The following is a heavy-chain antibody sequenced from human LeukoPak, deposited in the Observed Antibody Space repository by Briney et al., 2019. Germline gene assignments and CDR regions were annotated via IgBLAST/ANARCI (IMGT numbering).Heavy chain of an antibody. J-gene: IGHJ4*02. Sequence: ASVKVSCKASGYTFSGYYMHWVRQAPGQGLEWIAWINPNNGDTNYAQKFQGRVTMTRDTSISTAYMELTRLISDDTAVYYCARVGSSGWYVHPTLDYWGQGTLVTVSS. CDR1: GYTFSGYY. V-gene: IGHV1-2*02. CDR3: ARVGSSGWYVHPTLDY. CDR2: INPNNGDT. D-gene: IGHD6-19*01.